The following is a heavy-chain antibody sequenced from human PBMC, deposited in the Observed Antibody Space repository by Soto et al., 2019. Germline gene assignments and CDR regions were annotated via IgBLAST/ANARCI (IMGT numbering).Heavy chain of an antibody. D-gene: IGHD3-10*01. J-gene: IGHJ5*02. V-gene: IGHV4-34*01. CDR1: GGSFSGYY. CDR3: ASHPYVYGSGRPYNWFDP. Sequence: PSETLSLTCAVYGGSFSGYYWSWIRQPPGKGLEWIGEINHSGSTNYNPSLKSRVTISVDTSKNQFSLKLSSVTAADTAVYYCASHPYVYGSGRPYNWFDPWGQGTLVTVSS. CDR2: INHSGST.